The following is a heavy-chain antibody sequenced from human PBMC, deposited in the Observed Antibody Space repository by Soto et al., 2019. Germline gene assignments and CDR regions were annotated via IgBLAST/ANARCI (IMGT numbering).Heavy chain of an antibody. CDR3: AAVSKTDGYTNFDY. CDR1: GFTFTSSA. J-gene: IGHJ4*02. Sequence: SVKVSCKASGFTFTSSAVQWVRQARGQRLEWIGWIVVGSGNTNYAQKFQERVTITRDMSTSTAYMELSSLRSEDTAVYYCAAVSKTDGYTNFDYWGQGTLVTVSS. V-gene: IGHV1-58*01. CDR2: IVVGSGNT. D-gene: IGHD5-12*01.